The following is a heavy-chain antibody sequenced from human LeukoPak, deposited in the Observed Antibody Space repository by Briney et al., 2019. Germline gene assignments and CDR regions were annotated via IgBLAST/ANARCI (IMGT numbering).Heavy chain of an antibody. CDR1: GFTFSTYW. J-gene: IGHJ4*02. Sequence: GGSLRLSGAASGFTFSTYWMNWVRQVPGKGLLWVSRINNDGSDTAYAGSVKGRFTISRDNAKNTLYLQMNSLRAEDSAVYFCARDLNDLLQNYRSTWYPADYWGQGTLVTVSS. CDR2: INNDGSDT. D-gene: IGHD6-13*01. CDR3: ARDLNDLLQNYRSTWYPADY. V-gene: IGHV3-74*01.